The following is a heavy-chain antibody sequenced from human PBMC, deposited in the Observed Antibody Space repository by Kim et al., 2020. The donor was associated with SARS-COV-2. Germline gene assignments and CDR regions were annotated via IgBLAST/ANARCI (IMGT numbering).Heavy chain of an antibody. J-gene: IGHJ4*02. CDR1: AGSVSSDY. D-gene: IGHD2-15*01. V-gene: IGHV4-59*02. CDR2: AHSGGTT. CDR3: ARDRGGGGALIDS. Sequence: SETLSLTCTVSAGSVSSDYWSWIRQPPGKGLEWIGYAHSGGTTNYNPSFKGRVTISVDTSKNQFSLKLNSVTAADTALYYCARDRGGGGALIDSWGQG.